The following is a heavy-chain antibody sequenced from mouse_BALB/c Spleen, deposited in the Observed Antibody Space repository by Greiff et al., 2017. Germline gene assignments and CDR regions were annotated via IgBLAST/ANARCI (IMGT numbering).Heavy chain of an antibody. CDR1: GFTFSSYA. D-gene: IGHD3-3*01. J-gene: IGHJ1*01. Sequence: EVQLQESGGGLVKPGGSLKLSCAASGFTFSSYAMSWVRQTPEKRLEWVASISSGGSTYYPDSVKGRFTISRDNARNILYLQMSSLRSEDTAMYYCARGGTAKWYFDVWGAGTTVTVSS. CDR2: ISSGGST. CDR3: ARGGTAKWYFDV. V-gene: IGHV5-6-5*01.